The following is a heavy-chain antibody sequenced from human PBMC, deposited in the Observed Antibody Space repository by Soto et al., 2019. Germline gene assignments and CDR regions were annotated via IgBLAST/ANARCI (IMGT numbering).Heavy chain of an antibody. V-gene: IGHV1-24*01. CDR1: GYTLTELS. D-gene: IGHD2-2*01. CDR2: FDPEDGET. J-gene: IGHJ6*02. Sequence: GTSVKVSCKVSGYTLTELSMHWVRQAPGKGLEWMGGFDPEDGETIYAKKFQGRVTMNEDTYTDTAYMELSSLRSEDTAVYYCASSRIVVQAAPLDYYYGMDVWGQGTTVTVSS. CDR3: ASSRIVVQAAPLDYYYGMDV.